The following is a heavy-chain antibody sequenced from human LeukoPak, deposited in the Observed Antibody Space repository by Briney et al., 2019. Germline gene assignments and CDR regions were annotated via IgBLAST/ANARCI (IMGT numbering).Heavy chain of an antibody. CDR3: ARTSSLTPTPSFDY. CDR2: ISSSGSYV. J-gene: IGHJ4*02. D-gene: IGHD2-15*01. Sequence: GGSLRLSCEASGLTFSNAWMNWVRQAPGKGLGWVSSISSSGSYVYYPDSLKGRFAISRDSAKNSLFLQMNSLRAEDTAVYYCARTSSLTPTPSFDYWGQGTLVTVSS. CDR1: GLTFSNAW. V-gene: IGHV3-21*01.